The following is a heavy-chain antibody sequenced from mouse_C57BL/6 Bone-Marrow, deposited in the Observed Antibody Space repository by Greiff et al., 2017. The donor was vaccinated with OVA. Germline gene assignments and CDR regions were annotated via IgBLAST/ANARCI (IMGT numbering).Heavy chain of an antibody. CDR1: GFTFSNYW. D-gene: IGHD3-3*01. Sequence: EVQLQESGGGLVQPGGSMKLSCVASGFTFSNYWMNWVRQSPEKGLEWVAQIRLKSDNYATHYAESVKGRFTISRDDSKSSVYLQMNNLRAEDTGIYYCTEGTGGLHFDYWGQGTTLTVSS. CDR3: TEGTGGLHFDY. J-gene: IGHJ2*01. CDR2: IRLKSDNYAT. V-gene: IGHV6-3*01.